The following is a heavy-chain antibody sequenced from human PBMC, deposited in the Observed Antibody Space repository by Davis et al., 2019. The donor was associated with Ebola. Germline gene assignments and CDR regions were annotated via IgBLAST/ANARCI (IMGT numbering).Heavy chain of an antibody. Sequence: ASVKVSCKASGYTFTSYAMHWVRQAPGQGLEWMGIINPSGGSTSYAQKFQGRVTITTDTSASTVYLDLTSLRSDDTAVFYCARASFGYNSGWYADYWGPGSLVTVSS. V-gene: IGHV1-46*01. J-gene: IGHJ4*02. CDR2: INPSGGST. CDR1: GYTFTSYA. D-gene: IGHD6-19*01. CDR3: ARASFGYNSGWYADY.